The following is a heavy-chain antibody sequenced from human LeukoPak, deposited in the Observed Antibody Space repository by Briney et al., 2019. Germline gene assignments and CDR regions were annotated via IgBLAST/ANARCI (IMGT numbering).Heavy chain of an antibody. CDR1: GFTFDDYA. D-gene: IGHD3-22*01. CDR3: AKVSSYYYDSSGYYYF. Sequence: GGSLRLSCAASGFTFDDYAMHWVRQAPGKGLEWVSGISWNSGSIGYADSVKGRFTISRDNAKNSLYLQMNSLRAEDTALYYCAKVSSYYYDSSGYYYFGGQGTLVTVSS. CDR2: ISWNSGSI. J-gene: IGHJ4*02. V-gene: IGHV3-9*01.